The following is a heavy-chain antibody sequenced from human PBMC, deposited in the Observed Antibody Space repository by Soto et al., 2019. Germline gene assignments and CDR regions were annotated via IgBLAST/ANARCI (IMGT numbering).Heavy chain of an antibody. V-gene: IGHV3-30*18. Sequence: QVQLVESGGGVVQPGRSLRLSCAASGFTFSSYGMHWVRQAPGKGLEWVAVISYDGSNKYYADSVKGRFTISRDNSKNTLYLQMNSLRAEDTAVYYCAKDYCSSTSCPPNIFDYWGQGTLVTVSS. CDR2: ISYDGSNK. J-gene: IGHJ4*02. CDR3: AKDYCSSTSCPPNIFDY. CDR1: GFTFSSYG. D-gene: IGHD2-2*01.